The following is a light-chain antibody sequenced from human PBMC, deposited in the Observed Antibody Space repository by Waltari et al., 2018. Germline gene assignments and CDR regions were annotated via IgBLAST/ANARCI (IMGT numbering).Light chain of an antibody. CDR1: EGVRSE. CDR3: LQDYGYPLT. V-gene: IGKV1-6*01. J-gene: IGKJ4*01. Sequence: AIQMTQSPSSLSASVGDRVTIPCRASEGVRSEFAWYQQKPGKVPKLLIYGASSLQSGVPSRFSGSGSGTDFTLTISSLQPEDFATYYCLQDYGYPLTFGGGTKVEVK. CDR2: GAS.